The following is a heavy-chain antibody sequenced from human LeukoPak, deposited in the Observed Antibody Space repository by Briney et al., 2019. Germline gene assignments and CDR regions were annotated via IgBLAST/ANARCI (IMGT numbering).Heavy chain of an antibody. CDR1: GYTFTSYG. Sequence: GASVKVSCKASGYTFTSYGISWVRQAPGQGLEWMGGIIPIFGTANYAQKFQGRVTITADESTSTAYMELSSLRSEDTAVYYCAKAPEFYSSGWYDYWGQGTLVTVSS. CDR3: AKAPEFYSSGWYDY. J-gene: IGHJ4*02. CDR2: IIPIFGTA. D-gene: IGHD6-19*01. V-gene: IGHV1-69*13.